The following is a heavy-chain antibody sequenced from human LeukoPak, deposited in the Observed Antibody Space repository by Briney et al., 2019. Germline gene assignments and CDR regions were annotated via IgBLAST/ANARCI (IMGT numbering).Heavy chain of an antibody. D-gene: IGHD3-3*01. V-gene: IGHV3-7*01. Sequence: GGSLRLSCATAGFTFTGLWMSWVRQAPGKGLEWVDTIKGDGSEKFYVDSVKGRFTISRDDAESSLHLQMSSLREEDTAIYYCAKDVLEKWGQGTLVSVSS. J-gene: IGHJ4*02. CDR2: IKGDGSEK. CDR3: AKDVLEK. CDR1: GFTFTGLW.